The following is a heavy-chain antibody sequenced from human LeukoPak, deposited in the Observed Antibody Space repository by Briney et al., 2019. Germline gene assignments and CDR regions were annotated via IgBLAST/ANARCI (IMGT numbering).Heavy chain of an antibody. CDR1: GYTFTSYA. Sequence: ASVKVSCKASGYTFTSYAMNWVRQAPGQGLEWMGWINTNTGNPTYAQGFTGRFVFFLDTSVSTAYLQISSLKAEDTAVYYCASPIAAAGMHFDYWGQGTLVTVSS. D-gene: IGHD6-13*01. CDR2: INTNTGNP. CDR3: ASPIAAAGMHFDY. V-gene: IGHV7-4-1*02. J-gene: IGHJ4*02.